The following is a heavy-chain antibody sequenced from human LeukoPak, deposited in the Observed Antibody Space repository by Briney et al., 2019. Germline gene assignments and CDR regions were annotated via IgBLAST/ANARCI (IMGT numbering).Heavy chain of an antibody. CDR3: VRSSRVVGTKRDH. J-gene: IGHJ4*02. V-gene: IGHV3-30*04. Sequence: GGSLRLSCTTSGFIFTNFAMEWVRQAPGKGLGWVAAISYDGRNEYYADSVKGRFIVSRDSSKNRVYLQMNSLRYNDTAMYYCVRSSRVVGTKRDHWGQGTLVTVSS. CDR2: ISYDGRNE. D-gene: IGHD1-26*01. CDR1: GFIFTNFA.